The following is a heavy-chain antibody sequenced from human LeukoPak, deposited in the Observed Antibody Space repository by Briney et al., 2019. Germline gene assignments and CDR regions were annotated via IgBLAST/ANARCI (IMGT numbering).Heavy chain of an antibody. J-gene: IGHJ4*02. D-gene: IGHD6-25*01. Sequence: PSETLPLTCTVSGGSISSGGYYWSWIRQPPGKGLEWIGYIYHSGSTYYNPSLKSRVTISVDRSKNQFSLKLSSVTAADTAVYYCAREGSSGDFYDYWGQGTLVTVSS. CDR3: AREGSSGDFYDY. V-gene: IGHV4-30-2*01. CDR2: IYHSGST. CDR1: GGSISSGGYY.